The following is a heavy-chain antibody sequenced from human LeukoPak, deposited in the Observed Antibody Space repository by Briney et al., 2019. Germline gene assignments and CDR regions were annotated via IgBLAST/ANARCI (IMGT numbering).Heavy chain of an antibody. J-gene: IGHJ6*02. Sequence: GASVKVSCKASGYTFTSYDINWVRQATGQGLEWMGWMNPNSGNTGYAQKFQGRVTMTRNTSISTAYMELSSLRSEDTAVYYCASTWSRRYDYGDYDSYYYYGMDVWGQGTTVTVSS. CDR3: ASTWSRRYDYGDYDSYYYYGMDV. CDR2: MNPNSGNT. V-gene: IGHV1-8*01. CDR1: GYTFTSYD. D-gene: IGHD4-17*01.